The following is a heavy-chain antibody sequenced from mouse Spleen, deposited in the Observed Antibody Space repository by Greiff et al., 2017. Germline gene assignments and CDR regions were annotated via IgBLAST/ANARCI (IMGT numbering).Heavy chain of an antibody. CDR1: GFTFSSYA. CDR3: AREVRGFDY. V-gene: IGHV5-9-4*01. Sequence: EVKLVESGGGLVKPGGSLKLSCAASGFTFSSYAMSWVRQSPEKRLEWVAEISSGGSYTYYPDTVTGRFTISRDNAKNTLYLEMSSLRSEDTAMYYCAREVRGFDYWGQGTTLTVSS. CDR2: ISSGGSYT. D-gene: IGHD2-14*01. J-gene: IGHJ2*01.